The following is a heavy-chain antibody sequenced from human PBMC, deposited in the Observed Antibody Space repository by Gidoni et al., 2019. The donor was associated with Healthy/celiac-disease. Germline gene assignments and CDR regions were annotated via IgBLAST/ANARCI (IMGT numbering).Heavy chain of an antibody. D-gene: IGHD1-1*01. CDR1: GWSFSGYY. CDR2: INHSGST. Sequence: QVQLQQWGAGLLKPSETLSLPCAVYGWSFSGYYWSWIRQPPVKGLEWIGEINHSGSTNYNPALKSRVTIEVDKSKNQSSLKLSFVTAADTAVYYCARGWRGVQGYWGQGTLVTVSS. J-gene: IGHJ4*02. CDR3: ARGWRGVQGY. V-gene: IGHV4-34*01.